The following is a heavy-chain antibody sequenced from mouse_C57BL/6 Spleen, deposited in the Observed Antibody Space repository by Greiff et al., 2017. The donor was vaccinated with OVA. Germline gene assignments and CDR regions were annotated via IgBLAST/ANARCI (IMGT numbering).Heavy chain of an antibody. CDR3: ARSGGNYVGYAMDY. D-gene: IGHD2-1*01. CDR2: IDPSDSYT. Sequence: QVQLQQPGAELVKPGASVKLSCKASGYTFTSYWMQWVKQRPGQGLEWIGEIDPSDSYTNYNQKFKGKATLTVDTSSSTAYMQLSSLTSEDSAVYYCARSGGNYVGYAMDYWGQGTSVTVSS. V-gene: IGHV1-50*01. CDR1: GYTFTSYW. J-gene: IGHJ4*01.